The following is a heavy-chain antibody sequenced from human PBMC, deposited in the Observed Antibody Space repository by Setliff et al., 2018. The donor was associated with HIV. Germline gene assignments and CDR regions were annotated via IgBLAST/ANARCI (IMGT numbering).Heavy chain of an antibody. Sequence: GGSLRLSCAASGFIFSNYAMQWVRQAPGKGLEWVAAITSDGSNEYYADSVKGQFTISRDNSKNTLYVQMNSLRVEDTAVYYCARDQLAMVRRNGMDVWGQGTTVTVSS. V-gene: IGHV3-30*04. CDR3: ARDQLAMVRRNGMDV. D-gene: IGHD3-10*01. CDR2: ITSDGSNE. J-gene: IGHJ6*02. CDR1: GFIFSNYA.